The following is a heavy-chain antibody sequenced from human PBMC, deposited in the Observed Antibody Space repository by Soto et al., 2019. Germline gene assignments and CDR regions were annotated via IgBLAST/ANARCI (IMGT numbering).Heavy chain of an antibody. CDR1: GFTFSDYY. Sequence: GGSLRLSCAASGFTFSDYYMNWIRQAPGKGLEWVSFIGSSSGSSIYYADYVKGRFTISRDNAKNSLYLQMNSLRAEDTAVYYCARGATSYFYHYYYGMDVWGQGTTVTSP. CDR2: IGSSSGSSI. D-gene: IGHD2-21*01. J-gene: IGHJ6*02. CDR3: ARGATSYFYHYYYGMDV. V-gene: IGHV3-11*01.